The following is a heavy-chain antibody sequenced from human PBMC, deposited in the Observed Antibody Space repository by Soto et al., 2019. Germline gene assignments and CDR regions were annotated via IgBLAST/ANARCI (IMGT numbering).Heavy chain of an antibody. D-gene: IGHD3-3*01. Sequence: TSETLSLTCAVSGGSISSGGYSWSWIRQPPGKGLEWIGYIYHSGSTYYNPSLKSRVTISVDRSKNQFSLKLSSVTAADTAVYYCARGSAPDFWSGYAYYYYYGMDVWGQGTTVTVSS. CDR2: IYHSGST. V-gene: IGHV4-30-2*01. CDR3: ARGSAPDFWSGYAYYYYYGMDV. CDR1: GGSISSGGYS. J-gene: IGHJ6*02.